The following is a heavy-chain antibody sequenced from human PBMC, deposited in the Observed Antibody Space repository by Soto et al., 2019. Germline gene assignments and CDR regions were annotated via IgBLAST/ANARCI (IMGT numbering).Heavy chain of an antibody. CDR3: ARTGHSGSYDY. V-gene: IGHV1-3*01. Sequence: GASVKVSCKASGYTFTSYAMHWVRQAPGQRLEWMGWINAGNGDTKYSENFQGRVTITRDTSASTAYLDLSSLSSEDTAFYYCARTGHSGSYDYWGQGTLVTVSS. D-gene: IGHD3-22*01. CDR2: INAGNGDT. J-gene: IGHJ4*02. CDR1: GYTFTSYA.